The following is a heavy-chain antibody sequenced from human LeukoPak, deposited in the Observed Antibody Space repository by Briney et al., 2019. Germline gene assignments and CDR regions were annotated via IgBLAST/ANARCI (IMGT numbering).Heavy chain of an antibody. CDR3: AKSFQFNYYDSSGYYYGEDSYYFDY. Sequence: GGSLRLSCAASGFTFSSYAMSWVRQAPGKGLEWVSAISGSGGSTYYADSVKGRFTTSRDNSKNTLYLQMNSLRAEDTAVYYCAKSFQFNYYDSSGYYYGEDSYYFDYWGQGTLVTVSS. J-gene: IGHJ4*02. D-gene: IGHD3-22*01. CDR2: ISGSGGST. CDR1: GFTFSSYA. V-gene: IGHV3-23*01.